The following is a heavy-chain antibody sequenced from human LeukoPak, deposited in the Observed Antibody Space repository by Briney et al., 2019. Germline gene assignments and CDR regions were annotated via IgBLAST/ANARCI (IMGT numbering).Heavy chain of an antibody. CDR3: ARRHIVVVTANNWFDP. D-gene: IGHD2-21*02. CDR2: INHSGST. CDR1: GGSFSGYY. V-gene: IGHV4-34*01. Sequence: PSETLSLTCAVYGGSFSGYYWSWIRQPPGKGLEWIGEINHSGSTYYSPSLKSRVTISVDTSKNQFSLKLSSVTAADTAVYYCARRHIVVVTANNWFDPWGQGTLVTVSS. J-gene: IGHJ5*02.